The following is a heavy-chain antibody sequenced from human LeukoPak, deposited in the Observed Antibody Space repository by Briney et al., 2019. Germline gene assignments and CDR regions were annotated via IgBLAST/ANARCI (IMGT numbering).Heavy chain of an antibody. V-gene: IGHV3-7*05. CDR3: AREQWELPRGTYYFDY. CDR1: GFTFRLYS. CDR2: IKKDGSEK. J-gene: IGHJ4*02. D-gene: IGHD1-26*01. Sequence: PGGSLRLSCAASGFTFRLYSMSWVRQAPGKGLEWVANIKKDGSEKYYVDSVEGRLTISRDNAKNSLYLQMNSLRAEDTAVYYCAREQWELPRGTYYFDYWGQGTLVSVSS.